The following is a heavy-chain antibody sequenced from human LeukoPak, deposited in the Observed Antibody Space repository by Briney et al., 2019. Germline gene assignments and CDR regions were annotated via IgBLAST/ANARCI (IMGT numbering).Heavy chain of an antibody. J-gene: IGHJ4*02. V-gene: IGHV4-59*08. Sequence: PSETLSLTCTVSGGSFSSYYWSWIRQFPGKGLEYIGYIYYSGSTNYNPSLKSRVAMSVDTSKNQFSLKLSSVTAADPAVYYCARQSATALFDYWGQGTLVTVSS. CDR3: ARQSATALFDY. CDR1: GGSFSSYY. CDR2: IYYSGST. D-gene: IGHD6-25*01.